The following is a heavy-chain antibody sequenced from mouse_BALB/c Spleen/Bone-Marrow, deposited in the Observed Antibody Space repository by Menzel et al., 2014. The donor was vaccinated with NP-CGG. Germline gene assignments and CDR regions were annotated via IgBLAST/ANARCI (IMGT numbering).Heavy chain of an antibody. D-gene: IGHD1-1*01. J-gene: IGHJ2*01. CDR2: IYWDDDK. CDR1: GFSLSTSGMG. CDR3: ARRGDGSSYFDY. Sequence: ESGPGILQPSQPLSLTCSFSGFSLSTSGMGVSWIRQPSGKGLEWLAHIYWDDDKRYNPSLKSRLTISKDTSRNQVFLKITSVDTADSATYYCARRGDGSSYFDYWGQGTTLTVSS. V-gene: IGHV8-12*01.